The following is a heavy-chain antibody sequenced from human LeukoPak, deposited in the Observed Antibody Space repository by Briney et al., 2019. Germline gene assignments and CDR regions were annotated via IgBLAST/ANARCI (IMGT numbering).Heavy chain of an antibody. Sequence: ASVKVFCKASGGTFSSYAISWVRQAPGQGLEWMGRIIPIFGIANYAQKFQGRVTITADKSTSTAYMGLSSLRSEDTAVYYCARDVDTAAGFGMDVWGQGTTVTVSS. V-gene: IGHV1-69*04. CDR2: IIPIFGIA. CDR3: ARDVDTAAGFGMDV. D-gene: IGHD5-18*01. CDR1: GGTFSSYA. J-gene: IGHJ6*02.